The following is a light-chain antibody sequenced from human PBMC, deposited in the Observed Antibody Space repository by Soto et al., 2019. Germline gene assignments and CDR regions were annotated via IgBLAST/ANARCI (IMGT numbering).Light chain of an antibody. J-gene: IGKJ1*01. CDR1: QSIATY. CDR2: DVS. CDR3: QQSYSTPRT. V-gene: IGKV1-39*01. Sequence: DIQMTQSPSSLSASVGDRVTITCRASQSIATYLNWYQQKPGKAPKLLIYDVSTLQSGVPSRFSGSGSGTDFTLTISSLQPDDFATYYCQQSYSTPRTFGLGTKVDIK.